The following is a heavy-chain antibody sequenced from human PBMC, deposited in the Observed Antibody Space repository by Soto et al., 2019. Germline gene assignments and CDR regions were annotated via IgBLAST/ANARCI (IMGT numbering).Heavy chain of an antibody. J-gene: IGHJ6*03. CDR3: ARARRPITIFGVVTATTHHYYMDV. CDR2: IYYSGST. Sequence: SETLSLTCTVSGGSISSYYWSWIRQPPGKGLEWIGYIYYSGSTNYNPSLKSRVTISVDTSKNQFSLKLSSVTAADTAVYYCARARRPITIFGVVTATTHHYYMDVWGKGTTVTVS. D-gene: IGHD3-3*01. V-gene: IGHV4-59*01. CDR1: GGSISSYY.